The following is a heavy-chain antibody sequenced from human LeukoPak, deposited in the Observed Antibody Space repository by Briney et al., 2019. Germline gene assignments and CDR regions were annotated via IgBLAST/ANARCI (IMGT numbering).Heavy chain of an antibody. Sequence: ASVKVSCKASGYTFTGYYMHWVRQAPGQGLEWMGWINPNSGGTNYAQKFQGRVTMTRDTSISTAYMELSRLRSDDTAVYYCARGPVVILLTGYYPFGYWGQGTLVTVSS. D-gene: IGHD3-9*01. CDR1: GYTFTGYY. J-gene: IGHJ4*02. CDR3: ARGPVVILLTGYYPFGY. V-gene: IGHV1-2*02. CDR2: INPNSGGT.